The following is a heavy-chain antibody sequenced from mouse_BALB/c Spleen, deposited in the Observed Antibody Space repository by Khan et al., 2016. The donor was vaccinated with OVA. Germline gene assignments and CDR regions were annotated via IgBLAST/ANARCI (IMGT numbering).Heavy chain of an antibody. CDR3: ARSVTSTTVGATDFDY. CDR2: ISYSGRT. D-gene: IGHD1-1*01. CDR1: GYSITSDYA. Sequence: EVKLLESGPGLVKPSQSLSLTCTVTGYSITSDYAWNWIRQFPGNKLEWMGYISYSGRTSYNQPRKSRISITRDTSKNQFFLQLNSVTTEDTATCYCARSVTSTTVGATDFDYWGQGTTLTVSS. J-gene: IGHJ2*01. V-gene: IGHV3-2*02.